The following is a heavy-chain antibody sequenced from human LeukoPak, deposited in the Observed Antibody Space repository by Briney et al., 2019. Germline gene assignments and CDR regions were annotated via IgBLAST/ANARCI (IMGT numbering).Heavy chain of an antibody. V-gene: IGHV3-23*01. CDR1: GFTFSSYA. Sequence: PGASLRLSCAASGFTFSSYAMSWVRQAPGKGLEWVSAISGSGGSTYYADSMKGRFTISRDNSKNTLYLQMNSLRAEDTAVYYCAKGLSHPPRRFYSSGYFVSDYWGQGTLVTVSS. D-gene: IGHD3-22*01. CDR3: AKGLSHPPRRFYSSGYFVSDY. CDR2: ISGSGGST. J-gene: IGHJ4*02.